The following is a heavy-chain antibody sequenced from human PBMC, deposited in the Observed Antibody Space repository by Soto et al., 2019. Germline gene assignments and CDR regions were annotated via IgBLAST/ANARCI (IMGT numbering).Heavy chain of an antibody. J-gene: IGHJ6*01. V-gene: IGHV3-23*01. CDR3: SMFAARPYYYGMDV. D-gene: IGHD6-6*01. CDR2: ISGSGGST. Sequence: GGSLRLSCAASGFTFSSYAMSWVRQAPGKGLEWVSAISGSGGSTYYADSVKGRFTISRDNSKNTLYLQMNSLRAEDTAVYYCSMFAARPYYYGMDVWGQGTTVNVSS. CDR1: GFTFSSYA.